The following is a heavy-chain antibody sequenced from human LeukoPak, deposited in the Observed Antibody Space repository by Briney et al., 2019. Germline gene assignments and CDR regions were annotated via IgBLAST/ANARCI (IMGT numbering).Heavy chain of an antibody. CDR2: ISSSSSTI. D-gene: IGHD4-17*01. V-gene: IGHV3-48*02. J-gene: IGHJ3*02. Sequence: GGSLRLSCAASGFTFSSYSMNWVRQAPGKGLEWVSYISSSSSTIYYADSVKGRFTISRDNAKNSLYLQMNSLRDEDTAVYYCARSGDYPPPGAFDIWGQGTMVTVSS. CDR3: ARSGDYPPPGAFDI. CDR1: GFTFSSYS.